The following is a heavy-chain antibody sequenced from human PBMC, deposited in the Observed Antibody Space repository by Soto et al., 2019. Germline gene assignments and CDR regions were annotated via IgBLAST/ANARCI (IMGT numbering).Heavy chain of an antibody. CDR3: ARDPPATRHGMDV. CDR1: GFTVSSNY. CDR2: IYSGGST. J-gene: IGHJ6*02. Sequence: EVQLVESGGGLIQPGGSLRLSCAASGFTVSSNYMSWVRQAPGKGLEWVSVIYSGGSTYYADYVRGRFTSSRDNSKNTLYLQMKSLRAADTDVYDSARDPPATRHGMDVWGQGTTVTVSS. V-gene: IGHV3-53*01.